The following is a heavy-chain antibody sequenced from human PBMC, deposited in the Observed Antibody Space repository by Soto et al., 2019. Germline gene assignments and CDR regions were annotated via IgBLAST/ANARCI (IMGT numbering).Heavy chain of an antibody. CDR3: AHSRGISEYSDSDACDI. CDR1: GFSLSTSGVA. CDR2: IYWDDDK. V-gene: IGHV2-5*02. J-gene: IGHJ3*02. Sequence: QITLKESGPTLVKPTQTLTLTCTFSGFSLSTSGVAVGWNRQPPGKALEWLALIYWDDDKRYSPSLKSRLTITKDTSKHQVVLTMTNMDPVDTATYYCAHSRGISEYSDSDACDIWGQGTMVTVAS. D-gene: IGHD5-12*01.